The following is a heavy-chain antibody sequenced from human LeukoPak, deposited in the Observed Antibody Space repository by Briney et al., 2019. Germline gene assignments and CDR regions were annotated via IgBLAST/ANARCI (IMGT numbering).Heavy chain of an antibody. CDR2: ISYDGSNK. D-gene: IGHD3-9*01. CDR3: AKVRYFGPSAFDI. CDR1: GFTFRNYG. Sequence: QPGGSLRLSCAASGFTFRNYGMHWVRQAPGKGLDWVAVISYDGSNKYYADSVKGQFTISRDNSKNTLYLQMNSLRAEDTAVYYCAKVRYFGPSAFDIWGQGTMVTVSS. V-gene: IGHV3-30*18. J-gene: IGHJ3*02.